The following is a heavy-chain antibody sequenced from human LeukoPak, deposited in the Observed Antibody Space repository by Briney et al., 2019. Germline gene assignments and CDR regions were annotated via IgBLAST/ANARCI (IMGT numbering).Heavy chain of an antibody. V-gene: IGHV5-51*01. D-gene: IGHD6-13*01. CDR2: IYAGDSST. J-gene: IGHJ4*02. CDR1: GHSFRSYW. CDR3: ARSGYAAAAGTYFDY. Sequence: GESLKISCKGSGHSFRSYWIGWVRQMPGKGLEWMGMIYAGDSSTRYSPSFQGQVTMSADESINTAYLQWSSLKASDTAMYYCARSGYAAAAGTYFDYWGQGTLVTVSS.